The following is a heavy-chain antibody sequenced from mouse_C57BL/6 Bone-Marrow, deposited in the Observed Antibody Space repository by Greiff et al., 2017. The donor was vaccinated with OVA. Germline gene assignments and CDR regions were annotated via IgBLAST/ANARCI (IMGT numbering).Heavy chain of an antibody. Sequence: DVQLVESGEGLVKPGGSLKLSCAASGFTFSSYAMSWVRQTPEKRLEWVAYISSGGDYIYYADTVKGRFTISRDNARNTLYLQMSSLKSEDTAMYYCTRDPHYYGNYFYWGQGTLVTVSA. J-gene: IGHJ3*01. CDR3: TRDPHYYGNYFY. V-gene: IGHV5-9-1*02. D-gene: IGHD2-1*01. CDR2: ISSGGDYI. CDR1: GFTFSSYA.